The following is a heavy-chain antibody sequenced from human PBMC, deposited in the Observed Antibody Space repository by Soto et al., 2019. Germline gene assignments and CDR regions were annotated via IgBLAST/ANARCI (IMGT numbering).Heavy chain of an antibody. Sequence: GGSLRLSCAASGFTFSDYYMSWIRQAPGKGLEWVSYISSSSSYTNYADSVKGRFTISGDKAKNSLYLQMNSLRAEDTAVYYCARAPQGGSFDYWGQGTLVTVSS. D-gene: IGHD3-10*01. CDR1: GFTFSDYY. V-gene: IGHV3-11*06. CDR3: ARAPQGGSFDY. CDR2: ISSSSSYT. J-gene: IGHJ4*02.